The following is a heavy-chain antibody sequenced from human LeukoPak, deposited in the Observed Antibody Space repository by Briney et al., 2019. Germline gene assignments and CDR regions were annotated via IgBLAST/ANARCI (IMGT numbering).Heavy chain of an antibody. Sequence: GGSLRLSCAASGFTFSSYGMSWVRQAPGKGLEWVSAISGSGGSTYYADSVKGRFTISRDNSKNTLYLQMNSLRAEDTAVYYCARDAGYQPYYYMDVWGKGTTVTVSS. V-gene: IGHV3-23*01. CDR3: ARDAGYQPYYYMDV. CDR1: GFTFSSYG. D-gene: IGHD2-2*01. J-gene: IGHJ6*03. CDR2: ISGSGGST.